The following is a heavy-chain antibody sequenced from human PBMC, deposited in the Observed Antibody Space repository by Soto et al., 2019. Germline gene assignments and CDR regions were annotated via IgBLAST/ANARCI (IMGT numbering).Heavy chain of an antibody. J-gene: IGHJ5*02. V-gene: IGHV1-18*01. D-gene: IGHD2-15*01. Sequence: QVQLVQSGAEVKKPGASVKVSCKASGYTFTSYDISWVRQAPGQGLEWMGWISTYNGNTNYAQKLQGRVTMTTDTSTSTAYMDLRSLRSDDTAVYYCARGFRVAATRWWFDPWGQGTLVTVSS. CDR1: GYTFTSYD. CDR2: ISTYNGNT. CDR3: ARGFRVAATRWWFDP.